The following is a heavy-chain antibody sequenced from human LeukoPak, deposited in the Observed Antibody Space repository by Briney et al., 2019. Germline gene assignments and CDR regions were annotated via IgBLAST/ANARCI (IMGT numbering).Heavy chain of an antibody. CDR2: IKQDETEK. CDR3: AKIAIAAAGIDY. Sequence: GGSLRLSCTASGFTFSNFWMGWVRQAPGKGLEWVANIKQDETEKFYLGSVKGRFTISRDNAKNTLYLQMNSLRAEDTAVYYCAKIAIAAAGIDYWGQGTLVTVSS. J-gene: IGHJ4*02. CDR1: GFTFSNFW. D-gene: IGHD6-13*01. V-gene: IGHV3-7*01.